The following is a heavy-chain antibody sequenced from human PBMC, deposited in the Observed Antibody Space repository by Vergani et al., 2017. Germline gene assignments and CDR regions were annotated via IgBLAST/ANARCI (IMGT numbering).Heavy chain of an antibody. D-gene: IGHD2-15*01. CDR3: ARSRTYFTSGSCPAI. V-gene: IGHV4-61*02. CDR2: IHTGGST. Sequence: QVKLQESGPGLLKPSQTLSLTCTVSGESIRSGSHYWSWIRQPAGKGPEWIGHIHTGGSTDLNPSFKSRVSISVDTSKSQFSLKLNSVTVADTAVYYCARSRTYFTSGSCPAIWGQGTLVTVSS. J-gene: IGHJ4*02. CDR1: GESIRSGSHY.